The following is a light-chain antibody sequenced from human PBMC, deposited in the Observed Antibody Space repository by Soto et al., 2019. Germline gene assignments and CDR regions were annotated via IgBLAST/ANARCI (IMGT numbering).Light chain of an antibody. J-gene: IGKJ1*01. Sequence: EIMLTQSPATLSLYPGESATLSCGASQSVSSNSVAWYQQKPGLAPRLLIYDASRRATGIPDRFSGSGSGTDFSLTISRLEPEDFAVYYCQQYGTSLRTFGQGTKVEIK. CDR1: QSVSSNS. CDR2: DAS. V-gene: IGKV3D-20*01. CDR3: QQYGTSLRT.